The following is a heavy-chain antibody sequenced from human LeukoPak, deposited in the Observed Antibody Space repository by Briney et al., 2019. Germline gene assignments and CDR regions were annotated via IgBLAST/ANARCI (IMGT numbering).Heavy chain of an antibody. CDR2: IYSGGGT. D-gene: IGHD1-20*01. V-gene: IGHV3-66*01. CDR3: VRDRGGGNWLDY. Sequence: PGGSLRLSCATSGFTVSSNYMTWVRQAPGKGLEWVSVIYSGGGTRYADSVKGRFTISRDNAKNSLFLQMNSLRAEDTAVYFCVRDRGGGNWLDYWGQGTLVTVSS. CDR1: GFTVSSNY. J-gene: IGHJ4*02.